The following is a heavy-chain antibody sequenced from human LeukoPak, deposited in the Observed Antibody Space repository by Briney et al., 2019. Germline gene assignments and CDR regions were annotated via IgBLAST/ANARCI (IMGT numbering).Heavy chain of an antibody. V-gene: IGHV4-30-2*01. J-gene: IGHJ4*02. CDR2: IYHSGST. Sequence: SETLSLTCTVSGGSISSGGYYWSWIRQPSGKGLEWIGYIYHSGSTYYNPSLKSRVTISADRSKNQFSLRLSSVTAADTAVYSCARGHSSSWYFDYWGQGTLVTVSS. D-gene: IGHD6-13*01. CDR1: GGSISSGGYY. CDR3: ARGHSSSWYFDY.